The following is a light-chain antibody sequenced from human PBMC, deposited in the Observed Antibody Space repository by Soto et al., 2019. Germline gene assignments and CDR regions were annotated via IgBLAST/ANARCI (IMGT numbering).Light chain of an antibody. J-gene: IGKJ2*01. CDR1: QSISNS. Sequence: DIQMTQSPSSLSASVGDRGTITCRASQSISNSLNWYQQKPGKAPDLLIYAASNLQSGVPSRFTGSGSGTDFNLTISSLQPEDFTTYYCQQSYSSPQMYTFGQGTKLEIK. V-gene: IGKV1-39*01. CDR3: QQSYSSPQMYT. CDR2: AAS.